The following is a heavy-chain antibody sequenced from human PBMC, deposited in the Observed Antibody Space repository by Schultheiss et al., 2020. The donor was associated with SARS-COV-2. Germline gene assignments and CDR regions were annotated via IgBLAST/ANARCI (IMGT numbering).Heavy chain of an antibody. J-gene: IGHJ3*02. CDR3: ARGDEGMAARPDAFDI. Sequence: GESLKISCAASGFIFSDYAMHWVRQAPGKGLEWVSTISGDAGYTKDADSVKGRFTISRDNSKNTLYLQMNSLRAEDAAVYYCARGDEGMAARPDAFDIWGQGTMVTVSS. D-gene: IGHD6-6*01. CDR1: GFIFSDYA. V-gene: IGHV3-23*01. CDR2: ISGDAGYT.